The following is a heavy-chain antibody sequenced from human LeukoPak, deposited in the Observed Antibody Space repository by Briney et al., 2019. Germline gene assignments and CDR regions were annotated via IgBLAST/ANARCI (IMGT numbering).Heavy chain of an antibody. Sequence: PSETLSLTCAVYGGSFSGYYWSWIRQPPGKGLEWIGEINHSGSTNYNPSLKSRVTMSVDTSKNQFSLKLSSVTAADTAVYYCARERKSGAFDIWGQGTMVTVSS. V-gene: IGHV4-34*01. J-gene: IGHJ3*02. CDR1: GGSFSGYY. CDR3: ARERKSGAFDI. D-gene: IGHD6-25*01. CDR2: INHSGST.